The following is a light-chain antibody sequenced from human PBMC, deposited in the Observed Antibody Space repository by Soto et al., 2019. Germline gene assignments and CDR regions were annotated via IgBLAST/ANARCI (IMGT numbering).Light chain of an antibody. J-gene: IGLJ1*01. CDR3: SSYTSMCTRV. V-gene: IGLV2-14*03. Sequence: QSALTQPAYVSGSPGQSITISCTGTSSDVGAYDYVSWYQQHPDKAPKLMIYEVSNRPSGVSNRFSGSKSVNTATLTISGLQADDEADYYCSSYTSMCTRVFGTGTKVTVL. CDR1: SSDVGAYDY. CDR2: EVS.